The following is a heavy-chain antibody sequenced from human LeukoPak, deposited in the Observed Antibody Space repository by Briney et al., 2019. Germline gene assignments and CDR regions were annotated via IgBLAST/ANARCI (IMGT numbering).Heavy chain of an antibody. CDR2: ISGSGGST. CDR3: AKTDPGEGSHSSVPRFDP. Sequence: PAGGSLRLSCAASGFTFSSYAMSWVRQAPGKGLEWVSAISGSGGSTYYADSVKGRFTISRDNSKNTLYLQMNSLRAEDTAVYYCAKTDPGEGSHSSVPRFDPWGQGTLVTVSS. J-gene: IGHJ5*02. CDR1: GFTFSSYA. D-gene: IGHD6-19*01. V-gene: IGHV3-23*01.